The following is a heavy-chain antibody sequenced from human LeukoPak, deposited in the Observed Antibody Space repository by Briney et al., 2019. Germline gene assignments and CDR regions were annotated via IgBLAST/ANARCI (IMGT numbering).Heavy chain of an antibody. CDR3: ARDGLSARLRGIFDY. CDR1: GGTFSSYA. D-gene: IGHD6-6*01. J-gene: IGHJ4*02. V-gene: IGHV1-69*06. CDR2: IIPIFGTA. Sequence: SVKVSCKASGGTFSSYAISWVRQAPGQGLEWMGGIIPIFGTANYAQKFQGRVTITADKSTSTAYMELSSLRSEDTAVYYCARDGLSARLRGIFDYRGQGTLVTVSS.